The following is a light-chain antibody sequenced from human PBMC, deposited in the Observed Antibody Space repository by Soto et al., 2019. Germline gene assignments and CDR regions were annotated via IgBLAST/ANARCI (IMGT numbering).Light chain of an antibody. CDR1: QSVSSN. Sequence: TQSPATLSVSPGERATLSCRASQSVSSNLAWYQQKPGQAPRLLIYSASSRATGIPDRFSGSGSGTHFTLTISRLEPEDFAVYYCQQYGIVFGPGTKVAIK. J-gene: IGKJ3*01. CDR3: QQYGIV. CDR2: SAS. V-gene: IGKV3-20*01.